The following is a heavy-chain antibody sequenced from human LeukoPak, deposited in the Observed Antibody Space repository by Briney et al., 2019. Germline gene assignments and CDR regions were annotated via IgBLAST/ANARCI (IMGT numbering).Heavy chain of an antibody. CDR1: GYTFTGYY. Sequence: GSVKVSCKASGYTFTGYYMHWVRQAPGQGLEWMGWINPNSGGTNYAQKFQGWVTMTRDTSISTAYMELSRLRSDDTAVYYCAISYYYDSSGHDAFDIWGQGTMVTVSS. CDR3: AISYYYDSSGHDAFDI. V-gene: IGHV1-2*04. CDR2: INPNSGGT. J-gene: IGHJ3*02. D-gene: IGHD3-22*01.